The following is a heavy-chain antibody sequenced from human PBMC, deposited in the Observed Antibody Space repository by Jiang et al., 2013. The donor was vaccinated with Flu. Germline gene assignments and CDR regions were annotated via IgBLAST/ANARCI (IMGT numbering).Heavy chain of an antibody. CDR2: IQYQHWEP. J-gene: IGHJ4*02. D-gene: IGHD5-24*01. CDR1: GYTFTTVC. Sequence: VKVSCKASGYTFTTVCYGIGVRQAPGQGLEWMGWIQYQHWEPNVCPGLQRRFVFSLDTSVSTAYLQISSLKAEDTAVYYCARGERWLPTDYWGQGTLVTVSS. CDR3: ARGERWLPTDY. V-gene: IGHV7-4-1*02.